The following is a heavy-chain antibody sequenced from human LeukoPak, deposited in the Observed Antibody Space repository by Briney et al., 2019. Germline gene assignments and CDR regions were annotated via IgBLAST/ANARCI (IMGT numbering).Heavy chain of an antibody. Sequence: ASVKVSCKASGYTFTSYAMNWVRQAAGQGLEWMGWINTNTGNPTYAQGFTGRFVFSLDTSVSTAYMQISSLKAEDTAVYYCAREFGSWYVGYFDYWGQGTLVTVSS. CDR2: INTNTGNP. CDR3: AREFGSWYVGYFDY. V-gene: IGHV7-4-1*02. D-gene: IGHD6-13*01. J-gene: IGHJ4*02. CDR1: GYTFTSYA.